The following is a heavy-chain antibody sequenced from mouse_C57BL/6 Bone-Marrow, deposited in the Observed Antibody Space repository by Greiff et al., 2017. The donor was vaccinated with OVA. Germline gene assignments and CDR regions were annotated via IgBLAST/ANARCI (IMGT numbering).Heavy chain of an antibody. D-gene: IGHD2-3*01. Sequence: EVKVEESGPGLVKPSQSLSLTCSVTGYSITSGYYWNWIRQFPGNKLEWMGYISYDGSNNYNPSLKNRISITRDTSKNQFFLKLTSVTTEDTATYYCARGGWMMVSNYYAMDYWGEGTSVTVSS. V-gene: IGHV3-6*01. CDR3: ARGGWMMVSNYYAMDY. CDR1: GYSITSGYY. J-gene: IGHJ4*01. CDR2: ISYDGSN.